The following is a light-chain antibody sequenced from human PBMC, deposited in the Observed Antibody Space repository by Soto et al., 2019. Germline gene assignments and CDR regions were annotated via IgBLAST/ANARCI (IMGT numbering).Light chain of an antibody. CDR2: KVS. CDR1: EALVSTDGNTY. Sequence: VVMTQSPLSLPVTLGQPASITCTSSEALVSTDGNTYLNWFHQRPGQSPRRIIYKVSDRNSGAVARFSGSGSGTDLPLKISRVEAEDVGIYFCMQGTRWPRESTFGQGTKLEI. V-gene: IGKV2-30*01. CDR3: MQGTRWPREST. J-gene: IGKJ2*01.